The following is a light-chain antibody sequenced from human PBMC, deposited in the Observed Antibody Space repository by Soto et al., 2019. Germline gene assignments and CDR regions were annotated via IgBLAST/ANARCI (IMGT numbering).Light chain of an antibody. Sequence: NFMLTQPHSVSESPGKTVTISCTRSSGSIASNYVQWYQQRPGSAPTTVICEDNQRPSGVPDRFSGSIDSSSNSASLTISGLKTEDEADYYCQSYDSSNPDVVFGGGTKVTVL. CDR1: SGSIASNY. J-gene: IGLJ2*01. CDR3: QSYDSSNPDVV. CDR2: EDN. V-gene: IGLV6-57*03.